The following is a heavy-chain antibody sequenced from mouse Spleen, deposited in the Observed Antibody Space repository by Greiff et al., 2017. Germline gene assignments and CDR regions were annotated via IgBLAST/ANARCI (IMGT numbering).Heavy chain of an antibody. J-gene: IGHJ3*01. CDR3: ARGGGYDYDFEFAY. D-gene: IGHD2-4*01. Sequence: VMLVESGPGLVAPSQSLSITCTVSGFSLTGYGVNWVRQPPGKGLEWLGMIWGDGSTDYNSALKSRLSISKDNSKSQVFLKMNSLQTDDTARYYCARGGGYDYDFEFAYWGQGTLVTVSA. CDR1: GFSLTGYG. V-gene: IGHV2-6-7*01. CDR2: IWGDGST.